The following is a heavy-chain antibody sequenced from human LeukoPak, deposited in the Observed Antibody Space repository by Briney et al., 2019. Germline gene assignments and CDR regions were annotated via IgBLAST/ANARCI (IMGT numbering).Heavy chain of an antibody. Sequence: GGSLRLSCAASGFTFSSYGMHWVRQAPGKGLEWVAVIWYDGSNKYYADSVKGRFTISRDNSKNTLYLQMNSLRAEDTAVYYCASLSNYYDSSGPYYYGMDVWGQGTTVTVSS. V-gene: IGHV3-33*01. CDR2: IWYDGSNK. D-gene: IGHD3-22*01. CDR3: ASLSNYYDSSGPYYYGMDV. J-gene: IGHJ6*02. CDR1: GFTFSSYG.